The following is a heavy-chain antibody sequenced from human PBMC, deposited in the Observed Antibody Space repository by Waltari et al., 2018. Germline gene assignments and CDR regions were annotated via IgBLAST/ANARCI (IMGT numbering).Heavy chain of an antibody. Sequence: EVQLVESGGGLIQPGGSLRLSCAASGFTVSSNYMSWVRQAPGKGLELVSVIYSGGSTYYADSVKGRFTISRDNSKNTLYLQMNSLRAEDTAVYYCASGQYYYYDSSGYPDYWGQGTLVTVSS. CDR2: IYSGGST. CDR3: ASGQYYYYDSSGYPDY. D-gene: IGHD3-22*01. V-gene: IGHV3-53*01. J-gene: IGHJ4*02. CDR1: GFTVSSNY.